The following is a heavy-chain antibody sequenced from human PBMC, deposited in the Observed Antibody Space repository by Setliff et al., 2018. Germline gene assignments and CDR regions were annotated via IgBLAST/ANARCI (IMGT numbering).Heavy chain of an antibody. CDR2: IYAGDSDT. J-gene: IGHJ4*02. CDR3: ARDSNYEGAYDY. CDR1: GYTFTNSW. V-gene: IGHV5-51*01. D-gene: IGHD4-4*01. Sequence: GESLKISCRASGYTFTNSWIAWVRQMPGKGLEWMGVIYAGDSDTRYRPSFQGQVTISVDKSISTAYLQWSSLKASDTAMYYCARDSNYEGAYDYWGQGTLVTVS.